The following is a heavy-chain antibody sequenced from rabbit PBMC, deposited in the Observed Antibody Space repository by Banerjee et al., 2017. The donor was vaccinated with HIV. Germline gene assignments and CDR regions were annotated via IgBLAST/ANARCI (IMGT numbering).Heavy chain of an antibody. D-gene: IGHD1-1*01. CDR2: INAITGRA. Sequence: QEQLVESGGGLVQPEGSLTLTCKASGFDFSDRAVMCWVRQAPGKGLQWIACINAITGRAVYATWAKGRFTFSKTSSTTVTLQMTSLTAPDTATYFCARDLDGVIGRNFGWWGPGTLVTVS. CDR1: GFDFSDRAV. CDR3: ARDLDGVIGRNFGW. V-gene: IGHV1S45*01. J-gene: IGHJ4*01.